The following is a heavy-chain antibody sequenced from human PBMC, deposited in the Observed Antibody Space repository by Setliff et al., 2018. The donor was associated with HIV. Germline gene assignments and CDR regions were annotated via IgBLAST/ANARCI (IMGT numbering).Heavy chain of an antibody. V-gene: IGHV4-34*01. CDR2: ITDSGGS. D-gene: IGHD4-17*01. CDR3: AREPNWGAVTTHGYYYSMDV. CDR1: GGSFSGYY. J-gene: IGHJ6*03. Sequence: SETLSLTCAVYGGSFSGYYWTWIRQSPGKGLEWIGEITDSGGSKYNPSLESRVTISVDTSKNQFSLNLTSVTVADTGIYYCAREPNWGAVTTHGYYYSMDVWGKGTTVTVSS.